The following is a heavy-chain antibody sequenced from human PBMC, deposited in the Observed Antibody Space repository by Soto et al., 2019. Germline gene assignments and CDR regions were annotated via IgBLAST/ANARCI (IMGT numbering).Heavy chain of an antibody. J-gene: IGHJ4*02. D-gene: IGHD6-13*01. Sequence: GESLKISCKCSGDSFTSYWIGLVRHMPGKALEWVAIIYPGDSDTRYSPSFQGKVTISADKSISTDYLQWSSLKASLTAMYPCARLSSAAYWIEYWDKGTLVTVSS. V-gene: IGHV5-51*01. CDR3: ARLSSAAYWIEY. CDR1: GDSFTSYW. CDR2: IYPGDSDT.